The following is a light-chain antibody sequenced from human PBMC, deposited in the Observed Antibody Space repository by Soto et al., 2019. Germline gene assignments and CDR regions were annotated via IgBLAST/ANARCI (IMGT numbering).Light chain of an antibody. Sequence: EIVMTQSPAPLSVSPGERATLSCRASQSVSSNLAWYQQKPGQAPRLLIYGASTRATGIPARFSGSGSGTEFTLTISSLQSEDFAVYYGQQYNNWPPRVTFGPGTKVDIK. J-gene: IGKJ3*01. CDR3: QQYNNWPPRVT. V-gene: IGKV3-15*01. CDR2: GAS. CDR1: QSVSSN.